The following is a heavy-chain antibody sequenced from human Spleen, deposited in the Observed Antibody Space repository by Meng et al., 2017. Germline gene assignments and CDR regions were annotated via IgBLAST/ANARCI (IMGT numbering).Heavy chain of an antibody. CDR3: ARQEGAFDY. D-gene: IGHD3-16*01. V-gene: IGHV6-1*01. CDR2: TYYRSKWYN. J-gene: IGHJ4*02. CDR1: GDSVSSNSAA. Sequence: QIQLQQPGPGLVKPSHTLSPNCAISGDSVSSNSAAWNWLRQSPSRGLEWLGRTYYRSKWYNDYAVSVKSRITINPDTSKNQFSLQLNSVPPEDTAGYYCARQEGAFDYWGQGTLVTVSS.